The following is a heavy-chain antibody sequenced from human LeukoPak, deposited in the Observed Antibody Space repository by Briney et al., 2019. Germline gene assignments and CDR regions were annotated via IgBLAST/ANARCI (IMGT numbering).Heavy chain of an antibody. V-gene: IGHV3-23*01. CDR1: QFIFSTYA. CDR2: ISDNGGTA. CDR3: AKRGPVTGTKYFDY. D-gene: IGHD6-19*01. Sequence: GGSLRLSCAASQFIFSTYAMSWVRQPPGKGLEWVSGISDNGGTAYYADSVMGRFTISRENSKNTLYLQMNSLRVEDTAVYYCAKRGPVTGTKYFDYWGQGTLVTVSS. J-gene: IGHJ4*02.